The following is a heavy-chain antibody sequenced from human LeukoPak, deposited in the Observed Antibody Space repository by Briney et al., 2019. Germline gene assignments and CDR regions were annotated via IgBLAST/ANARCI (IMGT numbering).Heavy chain of an antibody. D-gene: IGHD3-22*01. CDR3: ARLPTFYYDSSGYHYDY. V-gene: IGHV3-23*01. J-gene: IGHJ4*02. CDR1: GFTFSSYA. CDR2: TAGSGIGK. Sequence: PGGSLRLSCAASGFTFSSYAMSWVRQAPGRGLEWASSTAGSGIGKDYADSVKGRFTISKDKSKNTLYLQMDNLRAEDTGVYFCARLPTFYYDSSGYHYDYWGQGTLVTVSS.